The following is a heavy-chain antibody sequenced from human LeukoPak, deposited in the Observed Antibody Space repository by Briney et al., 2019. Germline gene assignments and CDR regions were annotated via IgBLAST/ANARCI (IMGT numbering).Heavy chain of an antibody. V-gene: IGHV1-18*01. D-gene: IGHD6-13*01. CDR2: ISAYNGNT. CDR3: ARGRGAAAGLAY. Sequence: ASVKVSRKASGYTFTSYGISWVRQAPGQGLEWMGWISAYNGNTNYAQKLQGRVTMTRNTSISTAYMELSSLRSEDTAVYYCARGRGAAAGLAYWGQGTLVTVSS. J-gene: IGHJ4*02. CDR1: GYTFTSYG.